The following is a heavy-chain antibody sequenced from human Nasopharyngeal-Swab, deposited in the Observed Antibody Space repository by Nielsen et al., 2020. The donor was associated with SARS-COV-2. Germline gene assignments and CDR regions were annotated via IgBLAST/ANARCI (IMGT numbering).Heavy chain of an antibody. CDR2: INGNSRSI. J-gene: IGHJ4*02. CDR3: ARDPYYYDSSGYLDY. Sequence: GESLKISCAASGFTFSTYAMTWVRQAPGKGLVWVSGINGNSRSITYADSVKGRFTISRDNSKNTLYLQMNSLRAEDTAVYYCARDPYYYDSSGYLDYWGQGTLVTVSS. CDR1: GFTFSTYA. D-gene: IGHD3-22*01. V-gene: IGHV3-23*01.